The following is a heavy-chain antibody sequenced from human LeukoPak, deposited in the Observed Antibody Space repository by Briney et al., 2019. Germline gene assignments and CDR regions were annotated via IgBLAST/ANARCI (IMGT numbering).Heavy chain of an antibody. CDR3: ARDGCSSTSCYLPGAFDP. Sequence: PGGSLRPSCAASGFTFSSYEMNWVRQAPGKGLEWVSYISSSGSTIYYADSVKGRFTISRDNAKNSLYLQMNSLRAEDTAVYYCARDGCSSTSCYLPGAFDPWGQGTLVTVSS. CDR2: ISSSGSTI. J-gene: IGHJ5*02. D-gene: IGHD2-2*01. CDR1: GFTFSSYE. V-gene: IGHV3-48*03.